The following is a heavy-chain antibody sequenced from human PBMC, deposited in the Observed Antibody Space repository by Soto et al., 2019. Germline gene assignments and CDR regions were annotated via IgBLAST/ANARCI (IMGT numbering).Heavy chain of an antibody. CDR3: ARVRCSGGSCYFSDYFDY. CDR2: KKQEGSEK. D-gene: IGHD2-15*01. V-gene: IGHV3-7*01. J-gene: IGHJ4*02. Sequence: EVQLVESGGGLVQPGGSLRPSLPPLGLPFSGYGMAWVRRVPGKGREWVAKKKQEGSEKYYVDSVKGRFTISRDNAKNSLYLQMNSLRAEDTAVYYCARVRCSGGSCYFSDYFDYWGQGTLVTVSS. CDR1: GLPFSGYG.